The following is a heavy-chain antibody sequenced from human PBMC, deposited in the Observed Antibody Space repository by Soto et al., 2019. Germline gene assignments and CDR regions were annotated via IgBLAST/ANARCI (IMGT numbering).Heavy chain of an antibody. CDR3: VTDLALMGDY. D-gene: IGHD3-16*01. CDR2: IISDESKK. Sequence: GGSLRLSCVAFGLNLNTYGIYWVRQAPGKGLQWVAQIISDESKKHYAGSVRSRFTITRDNSKNTVYLQMHSLRVDDSAMYYRVTDLALMGDYWGQGTLVTVSS. CDR1: GLNLNTYG. V-gene: IGHV3-30*03. J-gene: IGHJ4*02.